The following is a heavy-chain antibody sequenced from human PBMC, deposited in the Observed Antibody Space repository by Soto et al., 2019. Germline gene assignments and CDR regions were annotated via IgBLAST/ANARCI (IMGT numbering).Heavy chain of an antibody. CDR2: INYSGST. V-gene: IGHV4-59*08. J-gene: IGHJ2*01. Sequence: QVQLQESGPGLVKPSETLSLTCTVSGGSISTYYWSWIRQPPGKGLEWIGYINYSGSTNYNPSLKSRVAISIDTSKNQFSLKLTSVTAADTAVYYCARRYYGGHYWHFDLWGRGTLVTVSS. D-gene: IGHD4-17*01. CDR1: GGSISTYY. CDR3: ARRYYGGHYWHFDL.